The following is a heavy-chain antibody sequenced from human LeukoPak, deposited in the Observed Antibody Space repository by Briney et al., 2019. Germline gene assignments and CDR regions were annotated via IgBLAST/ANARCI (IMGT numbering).Heavy chain of an antibody. CDR2: ISSSGSTI. D-gene: IGHD5-24*01. CDR3: AREDGYNRFDY. V-gene: IGHV3-48*03. Sequence: PGGSLRLSCAASGFTFSSYEMNWVRQAPGKELEWVSYISSSGSTIYYADSVKGRFTISRDNAKNSLYLQLNSLRAEDTAFYYCAREDGYNRFDYWGQGTLVTVSS. J-gene: IGHJ4*02. CDR1: GFTFSSYE.